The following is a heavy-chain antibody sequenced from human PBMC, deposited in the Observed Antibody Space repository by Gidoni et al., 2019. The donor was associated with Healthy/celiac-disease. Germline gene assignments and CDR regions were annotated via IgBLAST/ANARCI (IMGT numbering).Heavy chain of an antibody. Sequence: VANIKQDGSEKYYVDSVKGRFTISRDNAKNSLYLQMNSLRAEDTAVYYCAREGTRYFDWSPGDYWGQGTLVTVSS. CDR2: IKQDGSEK. V-gene: IGHV3-7*03. D-gene: IGHD3-9*01. CDR3: AREGTRYFDWSPGDY. J-gene: IGHJ4*02.